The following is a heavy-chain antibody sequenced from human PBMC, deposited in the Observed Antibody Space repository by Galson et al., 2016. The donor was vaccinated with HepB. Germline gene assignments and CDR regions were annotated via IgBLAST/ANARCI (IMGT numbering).Heavy chain of an antibody. CDR3: ARDLHSGAYTFYY. Sequence: SLRLSCAASGFTFSSFSMNWVRQAPGKGLEWVSYISSSSGVLYYADSVKGRFTISRDNAKNSLYLQMNSLRDEDTAVYYCARDLHSGAYTFYYWGQGTLVTVSS. J-gene: IGHJ4*02. V-gene: IGHV3-48*02. D-gene: IGHD1-26*01. CDR2: ISSSSGVL. CDR1: GFTFSSFS.